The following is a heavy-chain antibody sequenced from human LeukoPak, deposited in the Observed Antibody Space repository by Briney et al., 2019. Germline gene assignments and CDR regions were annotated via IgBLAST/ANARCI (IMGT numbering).Heavy chain of an antibody. CDR3: ARHGQERAVFTPLYYFDY. J-gene: IGHJ4*02. CDR1: GGSISSYY. CDR2: ISHSGST. V-gene: IGHV4-59*08. D-gene: IGHD1-26*01. Sequence: PSETLSLTCTVSGGSISSYYWSWIRQPPGKGVEWMGYISHSGSTNYNPSLKSRVIISVDMSKNQFSLKLTSVTAADAAVYYCARHGQERAVFTPLYYFDYWGQGTLVTVSS.